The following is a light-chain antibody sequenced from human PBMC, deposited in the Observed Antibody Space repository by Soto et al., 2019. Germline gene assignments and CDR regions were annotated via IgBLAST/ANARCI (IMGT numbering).Light chain of an antibody. V-gene: IGKV3-15*01. CDR1: ESVSSS. CDR2: GAS. Sequence: EIVMTQSPATLCVSPGERATLSCRASESVSSSLAWYQHKPGQSPRLLIYGASTRATNIAARFSGSGSGTELTLTISSLQSEDFAVYYCQRYRNWPLTFGGGTKVDIK. CDR3: QRYRNWPLT. J-gene: IGKJ4*01.